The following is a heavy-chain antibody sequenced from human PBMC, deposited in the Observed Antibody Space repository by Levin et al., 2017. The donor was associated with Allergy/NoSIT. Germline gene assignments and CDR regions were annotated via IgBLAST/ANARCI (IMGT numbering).Heavy chain of an antibody. V-gene: IGHV4-34*01. J-gene: IGHJ4*02. CDR2: INHSGST. CDR1: GGSFSGYY. CDR3: AREDCSGGSCSHFDY. D-gene: IGHD2-15*01. Sequence: SETLSLTCAVYGGSFSGYYWSWIRQPPGKGLEWIGEINHSGSTNYNPSLKSRVTISVDTSKNQFSLKLSSVTAADTAVYYCAREDCSGGSCSHFDYWGQGTLVTVSS.